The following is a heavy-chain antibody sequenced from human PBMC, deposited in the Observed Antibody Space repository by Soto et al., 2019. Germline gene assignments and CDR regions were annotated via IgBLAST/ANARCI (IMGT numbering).Heavy chain of an antibody. J-gene: IGHJ6*02. V-gene: IGHV1-18*01. CDR2: ISAYNGNT. D-gene: IGHD2-2*01. Sequence: ASVKVSCKASGYTFTSYGISWVRQAPGQGLEWMGWISAYNGNTNYAQKLQGRVTMTTDTSTSTAYMELRSLRSDDTAVYYCARDMVVVPAANNYYYGMDVWGQGTTVTVSS. CDR3: ARDMVVVPAANNYYYGMDV. CDR1: GYTFTSYG.